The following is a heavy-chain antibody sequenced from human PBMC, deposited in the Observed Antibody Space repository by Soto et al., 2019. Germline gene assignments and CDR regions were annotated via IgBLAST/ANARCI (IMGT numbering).Heavy chain of an antibody. CDR1: SGSISSSNW. CDR2: IYHSGST. Sequence: PSETLSLTCAVSSGSISSSNWWSWVRQPPGKGLEWIGEIYHSGSTNYNPSLKSRVTISVDKSKNQFSLKLSSVTAADTAVYYCARFSYDILTGYPNWFDPWGQGTLVTVSS. V-gene: IGHV4-4*02. CDR3: ARFSYDILTGYPNWFDP. J-gene: IGHJ5*02. D-gene: IGHD3-9*01.